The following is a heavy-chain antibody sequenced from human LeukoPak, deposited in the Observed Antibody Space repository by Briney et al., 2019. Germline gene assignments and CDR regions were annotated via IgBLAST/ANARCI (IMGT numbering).Heavy chain of an antibody. D-gene: IGHD3-10*01. Sequence: ASVKVSCKASGYTFTSYAMHWVRQAPGQRLEWMGWINAGNGNTKYSQKFQGRVTITRDTSASTAYMELSSLRSEDTAVYYCARATTGGSGSYYAFDYWGQGTLVTVSS. V-gene: IGHV1-3*01. J-gene: IGHJ4*02. CDR3: ARATTGGSGSYYAFDY. CDR2: INAGNGNT. CDR1: GYTFTSYA.